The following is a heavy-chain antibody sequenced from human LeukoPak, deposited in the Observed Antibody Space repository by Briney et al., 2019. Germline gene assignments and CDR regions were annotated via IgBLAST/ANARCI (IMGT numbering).Heavy chain of an antibody. CDR3: ARSRFGEFHFDY. D-gene: IGHD3-10*01. Sequence: ASAKVSCKASGHTFTSYGISWVRQAPGQGLEWMGWISAYNGNTNYAQKLQGRVTMTTDTSTSTAYMELRSLRSDDTAVYYCARSRFGEFHFDYWGQGTLVTVSS. V-gene: IGHV1-18*04. J-gene: IGHJ4*02. CDR1: GHTFTSYG. CDR2: ISAYNGNT.